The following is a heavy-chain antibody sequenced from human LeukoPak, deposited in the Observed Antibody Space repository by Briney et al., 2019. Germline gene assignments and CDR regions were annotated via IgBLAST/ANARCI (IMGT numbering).Heavy chain of an antibody. CDR1: GGTFSSYA. D-gene: IGHD1-1*01. V-gene: IGHV1-69*13. CDR3: ARAPDNWNDAGFDY. CDR2: IIPIFGTA. Sequence: ASVKVSCKASGGTFSSYAISWVRQAPGQGLEWMGGIIPIFGTANYAQKFQGRVTITADESTSTAYMELRSLRSDDTAVYYCARAPDNWNDAGFDYWGQGTLVTVSS. J-gene: IGHJ4*02.